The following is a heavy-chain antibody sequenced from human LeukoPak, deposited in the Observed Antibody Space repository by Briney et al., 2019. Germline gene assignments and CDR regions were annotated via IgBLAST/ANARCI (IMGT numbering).Heavy chain of an antibody. CDR3: ARSSYSGYESPFDY. CDR2: TYYRSKWYN. V-gene: IGHV6-1*01. Sequence: SQTLSLTCAISGDSVSSNSAAWNWIRQPPSRGLEWLGRTYYRSKWYNDYAVSVKSRITINPDTSKNQFSLQLNSVTPEDTAVYYCARSSYSGYESPFDYWGQGTLVTVSS. CDR1: GDSVSSNSAA. J-gene: IGHJ4*02. D-gene: IGHD5-12*01.